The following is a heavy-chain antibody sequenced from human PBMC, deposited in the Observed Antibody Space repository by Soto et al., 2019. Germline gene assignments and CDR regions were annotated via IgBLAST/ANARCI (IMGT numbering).Heavy chain of an antibody. V-gene: IGHV1-8*01. Sequence: ASLKVSCKSSGYTFTSYDINWVRQATGQGLEWMGWMNPNSGNTGYAQKFQGRVTMTRNTSISTAYMELSSLRSEDTAVYYCARGARRGRITIFGVVPNAPYYFDYWGQGTLVTVSS. CDR3: ARGARRGRITIFGVVPNAPYYFDY. D-gene: IGHD3-3*01. J-gene: IGHJ4*02. CDR2: MNPNSGNT. CDR1: GYTFTSYD.